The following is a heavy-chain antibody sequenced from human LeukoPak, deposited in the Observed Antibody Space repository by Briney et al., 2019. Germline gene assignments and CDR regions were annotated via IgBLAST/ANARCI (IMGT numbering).Heavy chain of an antibody. V-gene: IGHV1-18*01. CDR2: ISAYNGNT. J-gene: IGHJ1*01. CDR3: ARDPRAGRIAAAGTQYFQH. CDR1: GYTFTSYD. D-gene: IGHD6-13*01. Sequence: ASVKVSCKASGYTFTSYDINWVRQAPGQGLEWMGWISAYNGNTNYAQKLQGRVTMTTDTSTSTAYMELRSLRSDDTAVYYCARDPRAGRIAAAGTQYFQHWGQGTLVTVSS.